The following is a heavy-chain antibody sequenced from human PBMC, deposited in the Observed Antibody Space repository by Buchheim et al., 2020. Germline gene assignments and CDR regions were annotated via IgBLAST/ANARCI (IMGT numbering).Heavy chain of an antibody. V-gene: IGHV3-15*07. CDR2: IKRTSEGGTA. J-gene: IGHJ4*02. D-gene: IGHD2-15*01. Sequence: EVQLVESGGGLVKPGGSLKISCEVSGLNFKDTWMNWVRQAPGKGLEWVGRIKRTSEGGTADYAASVKGRFTISRDDSKSTLYLQMSSLKTVDTALYYCATWVVGPDDTWSDYWGQG. CDR1: GLNFKDTW. CDR3: ATWVVGPDDTWSDY.